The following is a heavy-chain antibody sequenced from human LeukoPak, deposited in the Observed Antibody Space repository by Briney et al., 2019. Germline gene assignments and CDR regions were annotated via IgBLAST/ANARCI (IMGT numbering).Heavy chain of an antibody. J-gene: IGHJ3*02. V-gene: IGHV1-24*01. CDR3: ALELGRREGAFDI. Sequence: ASVKVSRKVSGYTLTELFMHWVRQAPGTGVEWVGGLDHEDGETNNAQKFQGRVTMTEDTSTDKAYMELSSLRSEDTAVYYCALELGRREGAFDIWGQGTMVTVSS. D-gene: IGHD1-26*01. CDR2: LDHEDGET. CDR1: GYTLTELF.